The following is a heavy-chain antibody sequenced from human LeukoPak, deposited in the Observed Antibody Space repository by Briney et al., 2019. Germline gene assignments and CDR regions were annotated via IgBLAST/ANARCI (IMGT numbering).Heavy chain of an antibody. CDR3: ARLSSNGVNAFDI. CDR1: GYSFTSYW. CDR2: IYPGDSDT. Sequence: GESLKISCKGSGYSFTSYWIGWVRQLPGKGLEWMGIIYPGDSDTRYSPSFQGQVTISADKSISTAYLQWSGLKASDTAMYYCARLSSNGVNAFDIWGQGTMVTVSS. J-gene: IGHJ3*02. V-gene: IGHV5-51*01. D-gene: IGHD2-2*01.